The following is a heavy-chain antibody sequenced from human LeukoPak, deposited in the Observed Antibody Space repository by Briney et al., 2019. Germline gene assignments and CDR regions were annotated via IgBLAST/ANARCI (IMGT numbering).Heavy chain of an antibody. Sequence: PGGSLRLSCVVSGFTFSSSWMSWVRQAPEKGLEWVANIKEDGSEKYYVDSVKGRFAVSRDNAKNSLYLQMNSLRAEDTAVYYCARARRGSRGGFDYWGQGTLVTVSS. J-gene: IGHJ4*02. CDR2: IKEDGSEK. V-gene: IGHV3-7*01. D-gene: IGHD2-15*01. CDR1: GFTFSSSW. CDR3: ARARRGSRGGFDY.